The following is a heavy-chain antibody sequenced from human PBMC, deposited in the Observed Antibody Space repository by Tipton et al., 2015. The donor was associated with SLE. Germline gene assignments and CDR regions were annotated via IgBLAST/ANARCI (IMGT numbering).Heavy chain of an antibody. Sequence: GSLRLSCAASGFTFSTYWMHWVRQAPGKGLVWISRINSDGRTTTYADSVKGRFTISRDNAKNTLYLQMSSLRAEDTAVYYCGRDSAYCTTTNCEYFDYWGQGTLVTVSS. CDR1: GFTFSTYW. J-gene: IGHJ4*02. CDR3: GRDSAYCTTTNCEYFDY. CDR2: INSDGRTT. D-gene: IGHD2-2*01. V-gene: IGHV3-74*01.